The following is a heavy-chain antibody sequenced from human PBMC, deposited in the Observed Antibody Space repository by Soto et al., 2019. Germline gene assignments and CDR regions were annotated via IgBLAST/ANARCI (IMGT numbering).Heavy chain of an antibody. CDR2: IIPLFGTT. CDR1: GGTFSSYA. CDR3: ARETGTLYYYYYGMDV. D-gene: IGHD1-7*01. V-gene: IGHV1-69*12. J-gene: IGHJ6*02. Sequence: QVQLVQSGAEVKKPGSSVKVSCKASGGTFSSYAVSWVRQAPGQGLEWMGGIIPLFGTTSYAQKFQGRVTITADESTNPAYMELSSLRSEDTAVYYCARETGTLYYYYYGMDVWGQGTTVTVSS.